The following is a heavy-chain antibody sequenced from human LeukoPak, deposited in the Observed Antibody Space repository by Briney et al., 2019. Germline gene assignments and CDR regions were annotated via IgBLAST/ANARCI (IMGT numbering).Heavy chain of an antibody. CDR2: ISAYNGNT. V-gene: IGHV1-18*01. CDR1: GGTFSSYA. J-gene: IGHJ4*02. CDR3: ARIFSSGYYYVDY. D-gene: IGHD3-22*01. Sequence: ASVKVSCKASGGTFSSYAISWVRQAPGQGLEWMGWISAYNGNTNYAQKLQGRVTMTTDTSTSTAYMELRSLRSDDTAVYYCARIFSSGYYYVDYWGQGTLVTVSS.